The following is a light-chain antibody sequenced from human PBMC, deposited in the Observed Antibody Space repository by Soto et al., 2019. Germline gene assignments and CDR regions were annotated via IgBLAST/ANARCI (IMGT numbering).Light chain of an antibody. Sequence: DIVMTQSPLSLPVTPGEPASISCRSSQSLLHSNVYNYLDWYLQKPGQSPQLLIYLGSNRASGVPDRFSGSGSGTDFTLKISRVEAEDVGVYYCMQALPLWTFGQGTKVEIK. CDR3: MQALPLWT. V-gene: IGKV2-28*01. CDR2: LGS. J-gene: IGKJ1*01. CDR1: QSLLHSNVYNY.